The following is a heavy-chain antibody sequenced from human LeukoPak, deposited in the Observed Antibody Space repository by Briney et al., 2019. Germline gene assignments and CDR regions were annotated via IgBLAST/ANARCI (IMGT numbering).Heavy chain of an antibody. D-gene: IGHD2-8*01. J-gene: IGHJ6*03. CDR3: ASGRVSYYYYMDV. CDR1: GFTVSSNY. Sequence: GGSLRLSCAASGFTVSSNYMSWVRQAPGKGLEWVSVIYSGGSTYYADSVKGRFTISRDNSKNTLYLQMNSLRAEDTAVYYCASGRVSYYYYMDVWGKGTTVTVSS. CDR2: IYSGGST. V-gene: IGHV3-53*01.